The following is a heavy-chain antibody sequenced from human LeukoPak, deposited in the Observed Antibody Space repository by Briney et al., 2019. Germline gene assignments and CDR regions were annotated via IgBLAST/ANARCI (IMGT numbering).Heavy chain of an antibody. Sequence: GGSLRLSCAASGFTFSSYAMHCVRQAPGKGLEWVAVISYDGSNKYYADSVKGRFTISRDNSKNTLYLQMNSLRAEDTAVYYCARDIGSGSYTLSDYWGQGTLVTVSS. D-gene: IGHD3-10*01. J-gene: IGHJ4*02. CDR2: ISYDGSNK. CDR3: ARDIGSGSYTLSDY. CDR1: GFTFSSYA. V-gene: IGHV3-30-3*01.